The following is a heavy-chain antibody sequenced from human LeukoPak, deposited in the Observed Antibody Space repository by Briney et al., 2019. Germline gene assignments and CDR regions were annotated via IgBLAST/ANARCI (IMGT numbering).Heavy chain of an antibody. CDR2: ISYDGSNK. CDR3: ARDQSIAAAGTRGLTDY. V-gene: IGHV3-30*04. J-gene: IGHJ4*02. Sequence: GRSLRLSCAASGFTFSSYAMHWVRQAPGKGLEWVGVISYDGSNKYYADSVKGRFTISRDNSKNTLYLQMNSLRAEDTAVYYCARDQSIAAAGTRGLTDYWGQGTLVTVSS. D-gene: IGHD6-13*01. CDR1: GFTFSSYA.